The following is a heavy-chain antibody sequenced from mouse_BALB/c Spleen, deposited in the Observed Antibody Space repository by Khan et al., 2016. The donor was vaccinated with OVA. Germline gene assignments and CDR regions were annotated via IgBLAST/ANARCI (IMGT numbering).Heavy chain of an antibody. D-gene: IGHD2-1*01. Sequence: EVQLQESGPGLVKPSQSLSLTCTVTGYSITSEYAWNWIRQFPGNKLEWLGYISYSGSTAYNPSLKSRISITRDTSKSTAFLQLNSVTTEDTATYYCAAIFLNDYGNNVEGYYFDYWGQGTTLTVSS. V-gene: IGHV3-2*02. CDR1: GYSITSEYA. J-gene: IGHJ2*01. CDR2: ISYSGST. CDR3: AAIFLNDYGNNVEGYYFDY.